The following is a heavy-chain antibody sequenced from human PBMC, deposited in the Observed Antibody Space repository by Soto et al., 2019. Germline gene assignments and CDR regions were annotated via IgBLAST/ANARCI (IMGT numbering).Heavy chain of an antibody. Sequence: EVQLVESGGGLVQPGGSLRLSCAASGFTVSSNYMSWVRQAPGKGLEWVSVIYSGGSTSYADSVKGRSTITRENSKNTLHLQMNSLRAADTAVDYCARTCSGGTCALDYWGQGTLVTVSS. J-gene: IGHJ4*02. D-gene: IGHD2-15*01. CDR3: ARTCSGGTCALDY. CDR1: GFTVSSNY. V-gene: IGHV3-66*01. CDR2: IYSGGST.